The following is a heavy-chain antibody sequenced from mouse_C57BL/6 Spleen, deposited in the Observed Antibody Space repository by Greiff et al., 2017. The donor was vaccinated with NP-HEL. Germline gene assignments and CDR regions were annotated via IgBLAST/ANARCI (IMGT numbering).Heavy chain of an antibody. CDR3: AREGSSGSFAY. J-gene: IGHJ3*01. Sequence: VQLQQSGAELVRPGTSVKVSCKASGYAFTNYLIEWVKQRPGQGLEWIGVINPGSGGTNYNEQFKGKATLTADKSSSTAYMQLSSLTSEDSAVYFCAREGSSGSFAYWGQGTLVTVSA. D-gene: IGHD3-2*02. CDR1: GYAFTNYL. V-gene: IGHV1-54*01. CDR2: INPGSGGT.